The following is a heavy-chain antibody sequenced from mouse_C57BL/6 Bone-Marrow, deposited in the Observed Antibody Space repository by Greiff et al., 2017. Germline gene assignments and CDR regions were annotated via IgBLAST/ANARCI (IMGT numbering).Heavy chain of an antibody. J-gene: IGHJ2*01. CDR3: ARLVYYYGSPFDY. D-gene: IGHD1-1*01. CDR1: GYNFTSYW. V-gene: IGHV1-59*01. CDR2: IDPSDSYT. Sequence: QVQLQQSGAELVRPGTSVKLSCKASGYNFTSYWMHWVKQRPGQGLEWIGVIDPSDSYTNYNQKFKGKATLTVDTSSSTAYMQLSSLTSEDSAVYYCARLVYYYGSPFDYWGQGTTLTVSS.